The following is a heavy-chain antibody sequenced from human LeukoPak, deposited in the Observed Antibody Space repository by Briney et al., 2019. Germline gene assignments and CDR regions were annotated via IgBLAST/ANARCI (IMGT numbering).Heavy chain of an antibody. CDR3: ARVGRGVIITPSFDY. J-gene: IGHJ4*02. Sequence: SETLSLTCAVYGVSFSGYYWSWIRQPPGKGLEWIGEINHSGSTNHNPSLKSRVTISVDTSKNQFSLKLGSVTAAGTAVYYCARVGRGVIITPSFDYWGQGTLVTVSS. D-gene: IGHD3-10*01. CDR2: INHSGST. V-gene: IGHV4-34*01. CDR1: GVSFSGYY.